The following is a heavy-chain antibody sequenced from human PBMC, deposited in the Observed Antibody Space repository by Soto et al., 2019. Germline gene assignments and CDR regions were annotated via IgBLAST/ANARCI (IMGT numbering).Heavy chain of an antibody. D-gene: IGHD6-19*01. V-gene: IGHV5-10-1*01. CDR2: IDPSDSYT. CDR1: GYSVTSYW. Sequence: DSLKISCKGSGYSVTSYWISWVRQMPGKGLEWMGRIDPSDSYTNYSPSFQGHVTISADKSISTAYLQWSSLKASDTAMYYCVRHGSGWYNWGQGTLVTVSS. CDR3: VRHGSGWYN. J-gene: IGHJ4*02.